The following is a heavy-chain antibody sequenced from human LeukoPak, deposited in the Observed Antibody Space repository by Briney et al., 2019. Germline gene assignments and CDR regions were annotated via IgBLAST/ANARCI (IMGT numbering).Heavy chain of an antibody. CDR1: GFTFSDYY. J-gene: IGHJ3*02. D-gene: IGHD3-10*01. Sequence: GGSLRLSCAASGFTFSDYYMSWIRQAPGKGLGWVSYISSSSSYTNYADSVKGRFTISRDNAKNSLYLQMNSLRAEDTAVYYCARVLLWFGELLQDAFDIWGQGTMVTVSS. V-gene: IGHV3-11*06. CDR2: ISSSSSYT. CDR3: ARVLLWFGELLQDAFDI.